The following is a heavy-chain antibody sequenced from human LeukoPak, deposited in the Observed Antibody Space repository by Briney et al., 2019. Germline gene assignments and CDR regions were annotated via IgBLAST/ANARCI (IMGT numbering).Heavy chain of an antibody. V-gene: IGHV3-21*01. CDR2: ISSSSSYI. CDR3: ARDPRYSYYFDY. J-gene: IGHJ4*02. CDR1: GFTFSSYS. Sequence: GGSLRLSCAAPGFTFSSYSMNWVRQAPGKGLEWVSSISSSSSYIYYADSVKGRFTISRDNAKNSLYLQMNSLRAEDTAVYYCARDPRYSYYFDYWGQGTLVTVSS. D-gene: IGHD4-11*01.